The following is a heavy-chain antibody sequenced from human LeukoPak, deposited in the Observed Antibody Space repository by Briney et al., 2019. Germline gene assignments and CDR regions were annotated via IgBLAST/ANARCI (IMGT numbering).Heavy chain of an antibody. J-gene: IGHJ4*02. CDR3: AGAIAVAGTIDY. CDR2: IWYDGSNK. V-gene: IGHV3-33*01. CDR1: GFTFSSYG. D-gene: IGHD6-19*01. Sequence: GGSLRLSCAASGFTFSSYGMHWVRQAPGRGLEWVAVIWYDGSNKYYADSVKGRFTISRDNSKNTLYLQMNSLRAEDTAVYYCAGAIAVAGTIDYWGQGTLVTVSS.